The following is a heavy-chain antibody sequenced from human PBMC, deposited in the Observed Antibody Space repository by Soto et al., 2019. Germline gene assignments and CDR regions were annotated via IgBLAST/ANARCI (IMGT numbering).Heavy chain of an antibody. Sequence: SETLSLTCTVSGGSISSYYWSWIRQPPGKGLEWIGYIYYSGSTNYNPSLKSRVTISVDTSKNQFSLKLSSVTAADTAVYYCARVVSRGARPYYYYGRDVWGQGTTVTVSS. CDR2: IYYSGST. CDR3: ARVVSRGARPYYYYGRDV. J-gene: IGHJ6*02. V-gene: IGHV4-59*01. D-gene: IGHD1-26*01. CDR1: GGSISSYY.